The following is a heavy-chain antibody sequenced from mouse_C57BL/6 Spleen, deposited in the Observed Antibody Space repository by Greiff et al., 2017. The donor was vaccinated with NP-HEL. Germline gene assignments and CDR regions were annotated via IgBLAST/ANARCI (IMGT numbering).Heavy chain of an antibody. J-gene: IGHJ4*01. V-gene: IGHV1-39*01. CDR2: INPNYGTT. CDR1: GYSFTDYN. CDR3: ERAPYHYGSSRYAMDY. D-gene: IGHD1-1*01. Sequence: VQLKESGPELVKPGASVKISCKASGYSFTDYNMNWVKQSNGKSLEWIGVINPNYGTTTYNQKFKGKATLTVDQSSSTAYMQLNSLTSENSAVYYCERAPYHYGSSRYAMDYWGQGTSGTVSS.